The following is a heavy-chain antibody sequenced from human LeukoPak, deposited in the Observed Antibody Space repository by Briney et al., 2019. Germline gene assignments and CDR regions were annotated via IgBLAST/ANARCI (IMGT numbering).Heavy chain of an antibody. CDR3: ARLPKYSDYGAFDI. J-gene: IGHJ3*02. Sequence: GESLKIPCKGSGYSFTSYWIGWVRQMPGKGLEGRGIIYPGDSDTRYSPSFQGQVTISADKSISTAYLQWSSLKASDTAMYYCARLPKYSDYGAFDIWGQGQWSPSLQ. V-gene: IGHV5-51*01. CDR2: IYPGDSDT. D-gene: IGHD4-11*01. CDR1: GYSFTSYW.